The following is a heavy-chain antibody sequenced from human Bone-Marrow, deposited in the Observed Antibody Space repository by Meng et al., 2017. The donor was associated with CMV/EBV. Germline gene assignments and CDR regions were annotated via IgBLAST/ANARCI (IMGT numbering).Heavy chain of an antibody. J-gene: IGHJ4*02. D-gene: IGHD3-16*01. CDR2: IQVIGHT. Sequence: VQIQESGPGLVKLTEPLTLTCIVSGASIKNYDWNWVRQPAGQGREWIGLIQVIGHTVYNPSLKSRVTVSLDASKSQFSLTLNSVTAADTATYYCAGSRPGGGACDYWGQGILVTVSS. CDR1: GASIKNYD. CDR3: AGSRPGGGACDY. V-gene: IGHV4-4*07.